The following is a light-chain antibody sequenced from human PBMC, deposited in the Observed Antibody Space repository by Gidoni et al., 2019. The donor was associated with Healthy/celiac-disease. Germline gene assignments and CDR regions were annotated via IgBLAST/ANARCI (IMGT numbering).Light chain of an antibody. CDR2: DAS. V-gene: IGKV3-11*01. CDR3: QQRSISLT. J-gene: IGKJ4*01. CDR1: QSVSSY. Sequence: EIVLTQSPATLSLSPGARATLSCRASQSVSSYLAWYQQKPGQAPRLLIYDASNRATGIPARFSGSGSGTDFTLTISSLEPEDFAVYYCQQRSISLTFGGGTKVEIK.